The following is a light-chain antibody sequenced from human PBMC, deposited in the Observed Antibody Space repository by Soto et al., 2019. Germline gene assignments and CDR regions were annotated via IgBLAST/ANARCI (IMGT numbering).Light chain of an antibody. J-gene: IGKJ1*01. Sequence: EIVMTQSPVTLSVSPGERATLSCRASQSVSGNLAWYQQKPGQPPRLLIYGASTRATGIPARFSGSGSGTEFTLTISSLQSEDFAVYFCQQYNNWPPWTFGQGTKVEIK. V-gene: IGKV3-15*01. CDR2: GAS. CDR3: QQYNNWPPWT. CDR1: QSVSGN.